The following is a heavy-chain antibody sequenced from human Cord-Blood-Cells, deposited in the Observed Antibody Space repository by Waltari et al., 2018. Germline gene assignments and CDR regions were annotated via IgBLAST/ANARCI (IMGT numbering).Heavy chain of an antibody. Sequence: ELQLLQSGAEWKKRGESLKISCMGSGYSFTSYRFGWVRQLHAKGLEWMGLIYPGNADTIYSPSFQGQVTISADKSISTAYLQWSSLKASDTAMYYCARRVVTMVQGVILNWFDPWGQGTLVTVSS. CDR2: IYPGNADT. V-gene: IGHV5-51*01. CDR3: ARRVVTMVQGVILNWFDP. CDR1: GYSFTSYR. J-gene: IGHJ5*02. D-gene: IGHD3-10*01.